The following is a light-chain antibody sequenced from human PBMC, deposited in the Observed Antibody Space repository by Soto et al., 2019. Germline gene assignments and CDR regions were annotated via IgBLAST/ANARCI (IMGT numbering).Light chain of an antibody. CDR2: DAS. CDR1: QSISSY. V-gene: IGKV1-5*01. Sequence: DVQMTQSPASLSAAVGDGITITFRASQSISSYVSWYQQKPGKAPKLLIYDASSLESGVPSRFSGSGSGTEFTLTISSLQPDDFATYYCQQYNSWWTFGQGTKVDI. CDR3: QQYNSWWT. J-gene: IGKJ1*01.